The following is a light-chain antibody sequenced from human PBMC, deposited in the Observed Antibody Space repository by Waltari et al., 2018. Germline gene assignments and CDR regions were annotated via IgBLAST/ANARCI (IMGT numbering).Light chain of an antibody. Sequence: VGDRVIITCRTSQDTGKYLNWYQQRSGKAPKLLIYETSLLEAGVSSRFSGSGSGTEFTLTISSLQPEDFATYFCQQYANLPITFGQGTRL. CDR2: ETS. CDR3: QQYANLPIT. V-gene: IGKV1-33*01. CDR1: QDTGKY. J-gene: IGKJ5*01.